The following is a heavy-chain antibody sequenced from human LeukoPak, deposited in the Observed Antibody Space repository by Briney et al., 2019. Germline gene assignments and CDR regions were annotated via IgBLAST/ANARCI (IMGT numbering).Heavy chain of an antibody. D-gene: IGHD1-26*01. J-gene: IGHJ4*02. Sequence: ASVKVSCKASGYTFTSYYMHWVRQAPGQGLGWMGIINPSGGSTSYAQKFQGRVTMTRDMYTRTVYMELSSLRSEDTAVYYCAREGGATTGSCFDYWGQGTMVTVSS. CDR3: AREGGATTGSCFDY. CDR2: INPSGGST. CDR1: GYTFTSYY. V-gene: IGHV1-46*01.